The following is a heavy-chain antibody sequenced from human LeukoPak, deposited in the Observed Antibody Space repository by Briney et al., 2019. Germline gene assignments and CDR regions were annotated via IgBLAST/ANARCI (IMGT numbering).Heavy chain of an antibody. V-gene: IGHV3-23*01. J-gene: IGHJ4*02. CDR1: GFTFNNYA. D-gene: IGHD3-9*01. Sequence: GGSLRLSCAASGFTFNNYAMSWVRQAPGKGLEWVSSISTTGSTTYYADSVRGRVTISRDTSQNTLYLQMDTLTAADTAVSSCATYVLLTTYYTFQYWGQGTLVSVSS. CDR3: ATYVLLTTYYTFQY. CDR2: ISTTGSTT.